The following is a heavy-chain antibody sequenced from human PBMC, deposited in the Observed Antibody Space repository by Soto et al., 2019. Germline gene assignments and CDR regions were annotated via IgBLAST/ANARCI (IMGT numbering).Heavy chain of an antibody. CDR2: IYHSGST. D-gene: IGHD7-27*01. Sequence: SETLSLTCAVSGGSISSGGYSWSWIRQPPGKGLEWIGYIYHSGSTYYNPSLKSRVTISVDRSKNQFSLKLSSVTVEDTAVYYCVKGRNWASGSDYRGQGTLVTVSS. CDR3: VKGRNWASGSDY. CDR1: GGSISSGGYS. J-gene: IGHJ4*02. V-gene: IGHV4-30-2*01.